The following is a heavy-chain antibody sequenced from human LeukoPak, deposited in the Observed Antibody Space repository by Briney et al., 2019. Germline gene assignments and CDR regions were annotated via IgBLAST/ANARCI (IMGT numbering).Heavy chain of an antibody. CDR2: ISATGGST. D-gene: IGHD4-23*01. CDR1: GFTFSSYA. J-gene: IGHJ4*02. V-gene: IGHV3-23*01. Sequence: GGSLRLSCAASGFTFSSYAMSWVRQAPGKGLEWVSTISATGGSTFYADSVKGRFTISRDNSKDTLYLQINSLRAEDTAVYFCAKVQTTVVSPPDSWGQGTLVTISS. CDR3: AKVQTTVVSPPDS.